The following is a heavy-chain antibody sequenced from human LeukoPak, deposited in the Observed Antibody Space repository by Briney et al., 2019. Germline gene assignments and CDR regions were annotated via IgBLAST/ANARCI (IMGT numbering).Heavy chain of an antibody. Sequence: GGSLRLSCAASGFTFSSSAMSWVRQAPGKGLEWVSSISGSGSGGSTYYADSVKGRFTISRDNSKNTLYLQMNSLRAEDTAVYYCAKRTDSDYGDCWGQGTLVTVSS. D-gene: IGHD2/OR15-2a*01. CDR3: AKRTDSDYGDC. CDR2: ISGSGSGGST. V-gene: IGHV3-23*01. J-gene: IGHJ4*02. CDR1: GFTFSSSA.